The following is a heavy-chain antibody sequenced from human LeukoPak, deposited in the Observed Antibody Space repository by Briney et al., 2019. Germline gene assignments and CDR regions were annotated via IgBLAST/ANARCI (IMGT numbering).Heavy chain of an antibody. Sequence: PGGSLRLSCAASGFTFSSYAMSWVRQAPGKGLEWVANIKQDGSEKYYVDSVKGRFTISRDNAKNSLYLQMNSLRAEDTAVYYCARSMIVQNDWFDPWGQGTLVTVSS. D-gene: IGHD3-22*01. V-gene: IGHV3-7*01. CDR3: ARSMIVQNDWFDP. J-gene: IGHJ5*02. CDR1: GFTFSSYA. CDR2: IKQDGSEK.